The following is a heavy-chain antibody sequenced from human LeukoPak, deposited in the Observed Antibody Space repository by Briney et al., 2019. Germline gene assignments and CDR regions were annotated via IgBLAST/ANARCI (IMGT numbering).Heavy chain of an antibody. V-gene: IGHV3-9*01. CDR1: GFTFDDYA. J-gene: IGHJ6*02. Sequence: PGRSLRLSCAASGFTFDDYAMHWVRQAPGKGLEWVSGISWNSGSIGYADSVKGRFTISRDNAKNSLYLQMNSLRAEDTALYYCAKSHLSGTGTAYYGMDVWGQGTTVTVSS. CDR2: ISWNSGSI. CDR3: AKSHLSGTGTAYYGMDV. D-gene: IGHD3-10*01.